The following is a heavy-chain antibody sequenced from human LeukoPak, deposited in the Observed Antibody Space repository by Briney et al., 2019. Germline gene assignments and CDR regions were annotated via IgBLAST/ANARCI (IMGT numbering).Heavy chain of an antibody. CDR3: ARDFYVSSSWCSFDY. D-gene: IGHD6-13*01. J-gene: IGHJ4*02. CDR2: ISAYNGNT. Sequence: GASVKVSCKASGYTFTSYGISWVRQAPGQGLEWMGWISAYNGNTNYAQKLQGRVTMTTDTSTSTAYMELRSLRSDDTAVYYCARDFYVSSSWCSFDYWGQGTLVTVSS. CDR1: GYTFTSYG. V-gene: IGHV1-18*01.